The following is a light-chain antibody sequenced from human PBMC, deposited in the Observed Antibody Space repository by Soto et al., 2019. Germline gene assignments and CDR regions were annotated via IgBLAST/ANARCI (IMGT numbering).Light chain of an antibody. CDR3: RSYKSSGGV. CDR2: DVS. J-gene: IGLJ1*01. Sequence: HSALTRPASVSGSPLQSITISCTGTSSDVGGYNYVSWYQQHPGKAPKLMIYDVSNRPSGVSNRFSGSKSGNTASLTISGLQGEDEGDYYCRSYKSSGGVFATGTEVTV. CDR1: SSDVGGYNY. V-gene: IGLV2-14*01.